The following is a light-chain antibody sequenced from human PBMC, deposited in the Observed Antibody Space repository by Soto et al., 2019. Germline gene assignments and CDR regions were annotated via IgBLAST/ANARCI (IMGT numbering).Light chain of an antibody. J-gene: IGKJ2*01. CDR1: QSVSSSY. CDR3: QQYGSSPVT. Sequence: EIVLTQSPGTLSLSPGERATLSCRASQSVSSSYLAWYQQKPGQAPRLLIYGASSRATCIPDKFSGIGSGTDFTLTISRLETEDFAVYYCQQYGSSPVTFGQGTKLEIK. CDR2: GAS. V-gene: IGKV3-20*01.